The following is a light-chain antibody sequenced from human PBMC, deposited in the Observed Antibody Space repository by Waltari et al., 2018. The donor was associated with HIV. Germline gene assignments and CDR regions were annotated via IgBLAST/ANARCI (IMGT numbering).Light chain of an antibody. Sequence: DIQMTQSPSSLSASVGDRVTITCRASQSISSYLNWYQHKPGKAPKLLIYAASSLQSGVPSRFSGRGSGTDFTLTISSLQPEDFATYYGQQSYNTPPWTFGQGTKVAFK. CDR2: AAS. V-gene: IGKV1-39*01. CDR3: QQSYNTPPWT. J-gene: IGKJ1*01. CDR1: QSISSY.